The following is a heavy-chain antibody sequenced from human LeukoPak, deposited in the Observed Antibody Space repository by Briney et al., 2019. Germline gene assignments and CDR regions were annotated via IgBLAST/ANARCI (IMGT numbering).Heavy chain of an antibody. CDR3: AKNYGDSNWFDP. V-gene: IGHV6-1*01. CDR1: GDSVPSNSAA. CDR2: THYRSNWFN. Sequence: SQTLSLTCAISGDSVPSNSAAWNWIRQSPSRGLEWLGRTHYRSNWFNDFALSVKSRITINPDTSKNQFSLQLNSVTPEDTAVYYCAKNYGDSNWFDPWGQGTLVTVSS. D-gene: IGHD4-17*01. J-gene: IGHJ5*02.